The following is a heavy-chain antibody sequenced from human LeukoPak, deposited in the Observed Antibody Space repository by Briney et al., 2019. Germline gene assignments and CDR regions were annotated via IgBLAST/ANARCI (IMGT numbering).Heavy chain of an antibody. V-gene: IGHV1-3*01. D-gene: IGHD6-19*01. J-gene: IGHJ4*02. CDR2: INAGNGNT. Sequence: ASVKVSCKASGYTFTSYAMHWVRQAPGQRLEWMGWINAGNGNTKYSQKFQGRVTITRDTSASKAYMELSSLRSEDTAVYYCARGGPKSLIAVATFWGQGTLVTVSS. CDR3: ARGGPKSLIAVATF. CDR1: GYTFTSYA.